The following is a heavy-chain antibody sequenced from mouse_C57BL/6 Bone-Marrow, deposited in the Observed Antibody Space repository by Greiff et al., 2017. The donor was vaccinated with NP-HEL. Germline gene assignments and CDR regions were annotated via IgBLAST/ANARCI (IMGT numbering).Heavy chain of an antibody. CDR2: IDPSDSSP. J-gene: IGHJ2*01. Sequence: QVQLKQPGAELVRPGTSVKLSCKASGYTFTSYWMHWVKQRPGQGLEWNGVIDPSDSSPNYNQKFKGKATLTVDTSSSTAYMQLSSLTSEDSAVYYCARSLGLYWGQGTTLTVSS. CDR1: GYTFTSYW. CDR3: ARSLGLY. V-gene: IGHV1-59*01. D-gene: IGHD4-1*01.